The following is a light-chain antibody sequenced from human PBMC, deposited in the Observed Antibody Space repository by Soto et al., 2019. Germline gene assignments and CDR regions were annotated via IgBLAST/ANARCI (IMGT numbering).Light chain of an antibody. J-gene: IGKJ4*01. Sequence: DIQMTQSPSSLSASVGDRITITCKASQDINKYLNWYQHKLGQAPKLLIYDASNLQRGVPARFSGRGSGKHFTLTIASLQSEDFATYYCQQAENCPLSCGGGTKVVIK. CDR1: QDINKY. CDR2: DAS. V-gene: IGKV1-33*01. CDR3: QQAENCPLS.